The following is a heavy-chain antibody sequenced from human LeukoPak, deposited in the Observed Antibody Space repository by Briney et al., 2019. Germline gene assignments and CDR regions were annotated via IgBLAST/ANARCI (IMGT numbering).Heavy chain of an antibody. CDR3: ARVARAGYYYGSGSYHYDY. CDR2: INSDGSST. J-gene: IGHJ4*02. CDR1: GFTFSSYW. V-gene: IGHV3-74*01. Sequence: PGGSLRLSCAASGFTFSSYWMHWVRQAPGKGLVWVSRINSDGSSTSYADSVKGRFTISRDNAKSTLYLQMNSLRAEDTAVYYCARVARAGYYYGSGSYHYDYWGQGTLVTVSS. D-gene: IGHD3-10*01.